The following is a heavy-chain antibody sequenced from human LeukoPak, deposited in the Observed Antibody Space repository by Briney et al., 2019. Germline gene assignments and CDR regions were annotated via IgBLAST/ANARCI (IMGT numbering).Heavy chain of an antibody. CDR1: GGSISSSSYY. CDR2: IYYSGST. J-gene: IGHJ4*02. V-gene: IGHV4-39*01. D-gene: IGHD3-3*01. CDR3: ASFFLPLRLGIFFDY. Sequence: KPSETLSLTCTVSGGSISSSSYYWGWIRQPPGKGLEWIGSIYYSGSTYYNPSLKSRVTISVDTSKNQFSLKLSSVTAADTAVYYCASFFLPLRLGIFFDYWGQGTLVTVSS.